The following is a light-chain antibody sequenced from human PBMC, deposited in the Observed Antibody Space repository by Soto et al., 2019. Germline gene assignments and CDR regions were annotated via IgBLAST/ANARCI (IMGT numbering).Light chain of an antibody. J-gene: IGKJ1*01. CDR3: QQYGSSGT. CDR1: QSVSSNY. V-gene: IGKV3-20*01. Sequence: IVLTQSPGTLSLSPGERAPLSCRTSQSVSSNYLAWYQQKPGQAPRLLIYGASNRATGIPDRFSGSGSGTDFTLTISRLEPEDFAVYYCQQYGSSGTFGQGTKVDIK. CDR2: GAS.